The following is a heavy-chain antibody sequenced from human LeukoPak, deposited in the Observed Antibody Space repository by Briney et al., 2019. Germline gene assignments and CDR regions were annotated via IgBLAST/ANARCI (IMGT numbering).Heavy chain of an antibody. D-gene: IGHD5-18*01. J-gene: IGHJ4*02. CDR2: ISYDGSNK. CDR3: ARSEYSYGPTFDY. V-gene: IGHV3-30-3*01. Sequence: GGSLRLSCAASGFTFSSYAMHWVRQAPGKGLEWVAVISYDGSNKYYADSVKGRFTISRDNSKNTLYLQMNSLRAEDTAVYYCARSEYSYGPTFDYWGKGSLVTVSS. CDR1: GFTFSSYA.